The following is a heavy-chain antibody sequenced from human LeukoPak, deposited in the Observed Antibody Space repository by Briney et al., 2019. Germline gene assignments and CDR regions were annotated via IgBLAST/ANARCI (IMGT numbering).Heavy chain of an antibody. J-gene: IGHJ4*02. D-gene: IGHD4-17*01. Sequence: TLSLTCTVSDDSLISGTYYWNWIRQYPGKGLEWVGYIHLTGSTDYSPSLKSRGTISVDKSKNHFSLNVNSVTAADTAVYYCARATTATTGFGYFDSWGQGALVTVSS. CDR1: DDSLISGTYY. V-gene: IGHV4-31*03. CDR3: ARATTATTGFGYFDS. CDR2: IHLTGST.